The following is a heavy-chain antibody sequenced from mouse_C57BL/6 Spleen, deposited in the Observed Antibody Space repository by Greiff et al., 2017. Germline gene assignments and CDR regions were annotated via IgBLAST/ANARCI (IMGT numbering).Heavy chain of an antibody. D-gene: IGHD1-1*01. CDR3: ARGGYYGSNFDY. CDR1: GYTFTSYW. J-gene: IGHJ2*01. V-gene: IGHV1-50*01. Sequence: QVQLQQPGAELVKPGASVKLSCKASGYTFTSYWMQWVKQRPGQGLEWIGEIDPSDSYTNYNQKFKGKATLTVDTSSSTAYMQLSSLTSEDSAVYYCARGGYYGSNFDYWGQGTTLTGSS. CDR2: IDPSDSYT.